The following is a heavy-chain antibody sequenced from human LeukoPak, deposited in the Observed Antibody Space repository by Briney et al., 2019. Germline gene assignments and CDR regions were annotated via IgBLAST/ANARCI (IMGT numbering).Heavy chain of an antibody. Sequence: GGSLRLPCAASGFNFSSYWMHWVRQATGKGLVWDSRINGDGSTTTYADSVKGRFTISKDNAKNTLYLQMNSLRAEDTAVYYCARDLTTADYWGQGTLVTVSP. CDR2: INGDGSTT. J-gene: IGHJ4*02. V-gene: IGHV3-74*01. D-gene: IGHD4-17*01. CDR1: GFNFSSYW. CDR3: ARDLTTADY.